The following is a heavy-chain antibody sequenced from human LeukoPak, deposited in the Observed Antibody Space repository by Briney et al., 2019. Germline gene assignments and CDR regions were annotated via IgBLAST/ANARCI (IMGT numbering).Heavy chain of an antibody. CDR2: ISPTGSTT. D-gene: IGHD6-6*01. CDR3: ARGPNSNWSGLDF. Sequence: PGGSLRLSCTASGFSFSGNWMHWARQLPGKGLVWVSRISPTGSTTSYADSVKGRFPVSRDNAKNTLYLQVNNLRAEDTAVYYCARGPNSNWSGLDFWGQGTLLTVSS. V-gene: IGHV3-74*01. J-gene: IGHJ4*02. CDR1: GFSFSGNW.